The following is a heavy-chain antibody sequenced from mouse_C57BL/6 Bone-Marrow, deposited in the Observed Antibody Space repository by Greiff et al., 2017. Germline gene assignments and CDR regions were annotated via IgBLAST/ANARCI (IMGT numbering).Heavy chain of an antibody. CDR1: GYTFTSYW. CDR3: AGPYYSNCWYFDF. V-gene: IGHV1-55*01. Sequence: QVQLQQPGAELVKPGASVKMSCKASGYTFTSYWITWVKQRPGQGLEWIGDIDPGSGSTNYNEKFKSKATLTIDTSSSTAYMQLSSLTSEDAAVYYCAGPYYSNCWYFDFWGTGTTVTVSA. D-gene: IGHD2-5*01. J-gene: IGHJ1*03. CDR2: IDPGSGST.